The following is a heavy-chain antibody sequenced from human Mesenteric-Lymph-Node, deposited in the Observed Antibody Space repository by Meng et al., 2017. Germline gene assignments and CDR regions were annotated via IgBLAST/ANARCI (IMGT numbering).Heavy chain of an antibody. J-gene: IGHJ4*02. V-gene: IGHV1-18*01. CDR3: TRDLGGVPGSFFDF. CDR1: GYTFTDFG. CDR2: ISAYNGNR. Sequence: QVQLVQSGPEVKKPGASLKVSCKASGYTFTDFGISWVRQAPGQGLEWMGWISAYNGNRDYAQKFQGRVTMTTDTSTSTTYLELRNLGSDDTAVFYCTRDLGGVPGSFFDFWGQGTLVTVLL. D-gene: IGHD6-19*01.